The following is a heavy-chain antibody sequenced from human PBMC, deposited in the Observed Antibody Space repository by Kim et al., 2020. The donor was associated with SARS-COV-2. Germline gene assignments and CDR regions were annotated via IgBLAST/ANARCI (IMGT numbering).Heavy chain of an antibody. CDR3: ARGGWERHFDY. D-gene: IGHD1-26*01. Sequence: TNYNPSLKRRVTISVDTSKNQFSLKLSSVTAADTAVYYCARGGWERHFDYWGQGTLVTVSS. V-gene: IGHV4-34*01. CDR2: T. J-gene: IGHJ4*02.